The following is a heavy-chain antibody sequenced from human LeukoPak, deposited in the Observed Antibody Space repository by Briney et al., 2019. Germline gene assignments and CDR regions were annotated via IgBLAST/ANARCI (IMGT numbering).Heavy chain of an antibody. J-gene: IGHJ4*02. CDR3: ARIGVGRSGRESRAGGFNDY. Sequence: GASVKVSCKASGYTFTSYAMHWVRQAPGQRLEWMGWINAGNGNTKYSQKFQGRVTITRDTSASTAYMELSSLRSEDTAVYYCARIGVGRSGRESRAGGFNDYWGQGTLVTVSS. V-gene: IGHV1-3*01. CDR2: INAGNGNT. D-gene: IGHD6-19*01. CDR1: GYTFTSYA.